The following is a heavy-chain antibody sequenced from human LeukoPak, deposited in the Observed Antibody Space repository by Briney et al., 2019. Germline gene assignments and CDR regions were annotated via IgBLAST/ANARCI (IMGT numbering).Heavy chain of an antibody. Sequence: GGSLRLSCAASGFTFSSYWMSWVRQAPGKGLEWVANIKQDGSEKYYVDSVKGRFTISRDNAKNSLYLQMNSLRAEDTAVYYCARGEWGYSYGYGYWGQGTLVTVSS. CDR2: IKQDGSEK. J-gene: IGHJ4*02. CDR1: GFTFSSYW. CDR3: ARGEWGYSYGYGY. D-gene: IGHD5-18*01. V-gene: IGHV3-7*01.